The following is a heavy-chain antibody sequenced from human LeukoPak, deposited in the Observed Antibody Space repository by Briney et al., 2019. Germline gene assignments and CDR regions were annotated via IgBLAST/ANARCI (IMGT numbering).Heavy chain of an antibody. CDR2: IIPIFGTA. CDR3: ARADRRSYYDMRAAFDI. Sequence: GASVKVSCKASGGTFSSYAISWARQAPGQGLEWMGGIIPIFGTANYAQKFQGRVTITADESTSTAYMELSSLRSEDTAVYYCARADRRSYYDMRAAFDIWGQGTMVTVSS. D-gene: IGHD3-9*01. V-gene: IGHV1-69*13. J-gene: IGHJ3*02. CDR1: GGTFSSYA.